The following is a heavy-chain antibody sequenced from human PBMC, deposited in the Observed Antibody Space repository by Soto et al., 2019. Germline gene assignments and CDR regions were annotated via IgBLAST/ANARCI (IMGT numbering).Heavy chain of an antibody. D-gene: IGHD3-10*01. CDR3: ARHDGSRSTDY. CDR1: GGSISSDY. V-gene: IGHV4-59*08. CDR2: IHSGST. Sequence: QVQLQESGPGLVKPSGTLSLTCTVSGGSISSDYWNWIRQPPGKGLEWIGYIHSGSTTYSASLRSRVTISVDTSKNQFSLKLSSVTAADTAVYFCARHDGSRSTDYWGQGPRVTVSS. J-gene: IGHJ4*02.